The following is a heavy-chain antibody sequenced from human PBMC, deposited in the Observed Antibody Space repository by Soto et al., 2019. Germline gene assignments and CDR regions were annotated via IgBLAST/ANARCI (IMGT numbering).Heavy chain of an antibody. J-gene: IGHJ6*02. D-gene: IGHD1-26*01. V-gene: IGHV3-33*01. CDR3: ARSGDTNPYYYHAMDV. Sequence: GGSLRLSCAASGFTFSSYGMHWVRQAPGKWLEWVAIIGYDGSNEYYADSVRGRFTISRDNSRYTLHLQMNSLRAEDTAIYYCARSGDTNPYYYHAMDVWGQGXTVTVSS. CDR2: IGYDGSNE. CDR1: GFTFSSYG.